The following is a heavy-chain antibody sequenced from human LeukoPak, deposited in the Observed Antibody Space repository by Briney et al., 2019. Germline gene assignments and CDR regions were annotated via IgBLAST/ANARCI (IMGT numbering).Heavy chain of an antibody. CDR2: IYYSGST. D-gene: IGHD3-22*01. V-gene: IGHV4-59*08. CDR3: ARVGDSSGYLLAGYYYMDV. CDR1: GGSFSGYY. J-gene: IGHJ6*03. Sequence: SETLSLTCAVYGGSFSGYYWSWIRQPPGKGLEWIGYIYYSGSTNYNPSLKSRVTISVDTSKNQFSLKLSSVTAADTAVYYCARVGDSSGYLLAGYYYMDVWGKGTTVTVSS.